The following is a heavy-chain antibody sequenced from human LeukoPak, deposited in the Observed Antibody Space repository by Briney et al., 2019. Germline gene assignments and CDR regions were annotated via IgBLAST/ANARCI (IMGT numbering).Heavy chain of an antibody. CDR1: GYSFTNYA. Sequence: ASVKDSCKASGYSFTNYAMNWVRQAPGQGLEWMGWINTNTGNPTYAQGFIGRFVFSLDTSVSTAYLQISSLKAEDTAVYYCARDPSGSYINWFDSWGQGTLVTVSS. CDR3: ARDPSGSYINWFDS. J-gene: IGHJ5*01. V-gene: IGHV7-4-1*02. D-gene: IGHD1-26*01. CDR2: INTNTGNP.